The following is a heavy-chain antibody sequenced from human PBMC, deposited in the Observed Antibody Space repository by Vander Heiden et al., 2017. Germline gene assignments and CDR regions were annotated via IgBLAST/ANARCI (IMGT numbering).Heavy chain of an antibody. D-gene: IGHD6-19*01. CDR3: ARAIAVAGLVDY. CDR2: ISSSSSYI. J-gene: IGHJ4*02. Sequence: EVQLAESGGGLVKPGGSLRLSCAAAGFPFISYSMNWVRQAPGKGLEWVSSISSSSSYIYYADSVKGRFTISRDNAKNSLYLQMNSLRAEDTAVYYCARAIAVAGLVDYWGQGTLVTVSS. V-gene: IGHV3-21*01. CDR1: GFPFISYS.